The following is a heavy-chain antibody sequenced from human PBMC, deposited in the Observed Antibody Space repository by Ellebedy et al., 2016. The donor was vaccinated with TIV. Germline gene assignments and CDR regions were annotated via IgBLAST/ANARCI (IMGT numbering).Heavy chain of an antibody. CDR3: AGYYGSGSYWLGWFDP. CDR1: GGSLRNTPYY. Sequence: SETLSLTXTVSGGSLRNTPYYWGWIRKPPGKGLQWIANIYYSGATYYNPSLKSRVTISADTSKNQFSLRLSSVSAADTAVYYCAGYYGSGSYWLGWFDPWGQGALVTVSS. CDR2: IYYSGAT. V-gene: IGHV4-39*07. J-gene: IGHJ5*02. D-gene: IGHD3-10*01.